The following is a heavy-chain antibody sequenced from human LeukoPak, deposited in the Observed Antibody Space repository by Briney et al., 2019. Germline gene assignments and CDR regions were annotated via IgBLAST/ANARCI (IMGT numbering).Heavy chain of an antibody. D-gene: IGHD2-2*01. Sequence: PGGSLKLSCAASGFTFSSYSMNWVRQAPGKGLEWVGRIKSKTDGGTTDYAAPVKGRFTISRDDSKNTLYLQMNSLKTEDTAVYYCTTDRLVVPAAKAYYFDYWGQGTLVTVSS. V-gene: IGHV3-15*01. CDR1: GFTFSSYS. CDR3: TTDRLVVPAAKAYYFDY. CDR2: IKSKTDGGTT. J-gene: IGHJ4*02.